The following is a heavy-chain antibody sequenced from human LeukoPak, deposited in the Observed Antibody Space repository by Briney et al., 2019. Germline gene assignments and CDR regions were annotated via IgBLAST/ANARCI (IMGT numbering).Heavy chain of an antibody. Sequence: PGGSLRLSCAASGFTFSSYWMTWVRQAPGKGLEWVANIKQDGSVRNYVDSVKGRFTISRDNAKNSLYLQMNTLRDEDTAVYYCATGAGCGYWGQGTLVTVSS. V-gene: IGHV3-7*03. CDR1: GFTFSSYW. D-gene: IGHD6-19*01. CDR3: ATGAGCGY. CDR2: IKQDGSVR. J-gene: IGHJ4*02.